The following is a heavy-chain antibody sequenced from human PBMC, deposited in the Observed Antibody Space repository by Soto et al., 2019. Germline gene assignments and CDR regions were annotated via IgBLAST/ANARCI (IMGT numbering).Heavy chain of an antibody. J-gene: IGHJ4*02. Sequence: SETLSLTCSVSGGSMRNYYWNWIRQPPGRGLEWIGYVYHSGSTNYNPSLKSRVSMSVDVSRNHFSLTLHSVTAADTAVYFCTSSYSTSSSPDYWGQGTLVTVSS. V-gene: IGHV4-59*01. CDR1: GGSMRNYY. CDR2: VYHSGST. D-gene: IGHD6-6*01. CDR3: TSSYSTSSSPDY.